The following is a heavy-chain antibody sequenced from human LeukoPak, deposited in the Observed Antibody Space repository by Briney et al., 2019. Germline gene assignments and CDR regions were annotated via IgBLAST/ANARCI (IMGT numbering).Heavy chain of an antibody. D-gene: IGHD3-10*01. CDR1: GGTFSSYA. V-gene: IGHV1-69*04. CDR3: ARGPRYYGSGPRGVDY. J-gene: IGHJ4*02. CDR2: IIPILGIA. Sequence: WASVKVSCKASGGTFSSYAISWVRQAPGQGLEWMGRIIPILGIANYAQKLQGRVTMTTDTSTSTAYMELRSLRSDDTAVYYCARGPRYYGSGPRGVDYWGQGTLVTVSS.